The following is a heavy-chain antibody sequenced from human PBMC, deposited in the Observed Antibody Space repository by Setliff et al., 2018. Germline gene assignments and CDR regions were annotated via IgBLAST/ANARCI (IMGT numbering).Heavy chain of an antibody. Sequence: ASVKVSCKASGYAFNNYGIAWVRQAPGQGLEWMGWINAYNGNTFYAPKLQDRVTMTTDTSTATAYLGLRSLRSDDTALYFCSRLVRYCTTTTCQTLSGGEHWGQGTLVTVSS. CDR3: SRLVRYCTTTTCQTLSGGEH. D-gene: IGHD2-8*01. J-gene: IGHJ4*02. V-gene: IGHV1-18*01. CDR2: INAYNGNT. CDR1: GYAFNNYG.